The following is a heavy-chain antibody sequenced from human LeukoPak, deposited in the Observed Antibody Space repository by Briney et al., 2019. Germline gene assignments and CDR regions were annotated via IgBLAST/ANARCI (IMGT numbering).Heavy chain of an antibody. CDR2: IYYSGST. CDR3: SRRGFMDV. D-gene: IGHD3-16*01. J-gene: IGHJ6*03. CDR1: GGSISSHY. Sequence: SETLSLTCTVSGGSISSHYWSWIRQPPGKGLEWIGFIYYSGSTNYNPSLKSRVTISVDTSKNQISLNLSSVTAADTAVYYCSRRGFMDVWGKGTTVTVSS. V-gene: IGHV4-59*08.